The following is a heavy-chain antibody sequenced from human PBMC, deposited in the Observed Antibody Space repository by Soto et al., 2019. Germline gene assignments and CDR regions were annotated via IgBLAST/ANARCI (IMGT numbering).Heavy chain of an antibody. CDR2: INHSGST. Sequence: SETLSLTCAVYGGSFSGYYWSWIRQPPGKGLEWIGEINHSGSTNYNPSLKSRVTISVDRSKTQFSLKLNSVTAADTAVYYCARHGSSSWQEPPGVQHWGQGTLVTVSS. CDR1: GGSFSGYY. CDR3: ARHGSSSWQEPPGVQH. J-gene: IGHJ1*01. V-gene: IGHV4-34*01. D-gene: IGHD6-13*01.